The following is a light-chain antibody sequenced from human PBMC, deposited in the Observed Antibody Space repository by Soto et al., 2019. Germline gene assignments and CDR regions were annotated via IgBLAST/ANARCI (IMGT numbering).Light chain of an antibody. CDR3: QQYYSYPST. Sequence: AIRMTQSPSSFSASTGDRVTITCRASQGISSYFAWYQQKPGKAPKLLIYAASTLQSGVPSRFSGSGSGTDFTLTISCLQSEDFATYYCQQYYSYPSTFGQGTKLEIK. CDR2: AAS. J-gene: IGKJ2*01. CDR1: QGISSY. V-gene: IGKV1-8*01.